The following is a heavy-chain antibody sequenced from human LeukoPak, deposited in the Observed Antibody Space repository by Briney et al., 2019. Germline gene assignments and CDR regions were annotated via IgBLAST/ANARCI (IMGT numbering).Heavy chain of an antibody. CDR2: IIPIFGTA. V-gene: IGHV1-69*06. D-gene: IGHD3-3*01. Sequence: PVASVKVSCKASGGTFSNYAISWVRQAPGQGLEWMGGIIPIFGTANYAQKFRGRVTITADKSTRTAYMELSSLRSEDTAVYYCAKDRQARSVAYDAFDIWGQGTMVTVSS. J-gene: IGHJ3*02. CDR3: AKDRQARSVAYDAFDI. CDR1: GGTFSNYA.